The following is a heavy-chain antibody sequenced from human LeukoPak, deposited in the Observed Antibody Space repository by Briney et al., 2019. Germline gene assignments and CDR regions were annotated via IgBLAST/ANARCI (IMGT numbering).Heavy chain of an antibody. CDR2: ISTYNGDT. Sequence: ASLKVSCKASGYTFTNVSIGGGREAPGQGLGWMGWISTYNGDTNYTQKLQGKVTITTDTSTTTASMALRSLRSDDTAVYYCARERGYDSSGYYHDAFDVWGQGTMVTVSS. CDR3: ARERGYDSSGYYHDAFDV. J-gene: IGHJ3*01. D-gene: IGHD3-22*01. CDR1: GYTFTNVS. V-gene: IGHV1-18*01.